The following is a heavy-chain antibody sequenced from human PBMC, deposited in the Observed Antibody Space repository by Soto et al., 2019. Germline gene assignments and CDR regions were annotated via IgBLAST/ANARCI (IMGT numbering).Heavy chain of an antibody. V-gene: IGHV4-30-4*01. CDR2: IYYSGST. CDR3: ARASGEVTMIVVPQDAFDI. CDR1: GGSISSGDYY. J-gene: IGHJ3*02. Sequence: SETLSLTCTVSGGSISSGDYYWSWIRQPPGKGLEWIGYIYYSGSTYYNPSLKSRVTISVDTSKNQFSLKLSSVTAADTAVYYCARASGEVTMIVVPQDAFDIWGQGTMVTVSS. D-gene: IGHD3-22*01.